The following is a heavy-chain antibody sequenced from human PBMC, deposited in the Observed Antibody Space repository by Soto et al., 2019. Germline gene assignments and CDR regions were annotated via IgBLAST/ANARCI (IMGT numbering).Heavy chain of an antibody. CDR1: GDSISNYY. Sequence: SETLSLTCIVSGDSISNYYWSWIRQPPGKGLEWIGYIYYSGSTDYSPSLKSRVTISVDTSKNQFSLKLSSVTAADTAVYYCAKRQFDWRLDYWGQGTLVTVSS. V-gene: IGHV4-59*08. J-gene: IGHJ4*02. CDR3: AKRQFDWRLDY. CDR2: IYYSGST. D-gene: IGHD3-9*01.